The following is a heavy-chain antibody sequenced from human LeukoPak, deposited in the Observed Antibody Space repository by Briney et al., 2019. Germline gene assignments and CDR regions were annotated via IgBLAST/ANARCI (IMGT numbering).Heavy chain of an antibody. J-gene: IGHJ3*02. D-gene: IGHD3-16*01. Sequence: ASVEVSCKVSGNTLTELSMHWVRQAPGKGLEWMGGFDPEDGETIYAQKFQGRVTMTEDTSTDTAYMELSSLRSEDTAVYYCATMISFEGAFDIWGQGTMVTVSS. CDR3: ATMISFEGAFDI. CDR1: GNTLTELS. CDR2: FDPEDGET. V-gene: IGHV1-24*01.